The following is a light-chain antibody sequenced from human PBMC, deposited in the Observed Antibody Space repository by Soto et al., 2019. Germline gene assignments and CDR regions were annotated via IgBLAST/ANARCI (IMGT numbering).Light chain of an antibody. J-gene: IGKJ1*01. Sequence: EIVFTQSPGTLCLSPGARATLSRRSSQSVSSSYLAWYQQKPGQAPRLLIYGASNRATGIPDRFSGSGSGTDFTLTISRLEPEDFAVYYCQQYVTSPWAVGQGTKVEIK. CDR3: QQYVTSPWA. CDR1: QSVSSSY. V-gene: IGKV3-20*01. CDR2: GAS.